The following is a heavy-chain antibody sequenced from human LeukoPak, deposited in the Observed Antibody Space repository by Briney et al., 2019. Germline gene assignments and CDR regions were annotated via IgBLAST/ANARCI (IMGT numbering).Heavy chain of an antibody. CDR1: GYTFTSYD. CDR2: IIPIFGTA. Sequence: ASVKVSCKASGYTFTSYDINWVRQATGQGLEWMGGIIPIFGTANYAQKFQGRVTITADESTSTAYMELSSLRSEDTAVYYCARGTHSSGWYRYYFDYWGQGTLVTVSS. V-gene: IGHV1-69*13. CDR3: ARGTHSSGWYRYYFDY. J-gene: IGHJ4*02. D-gene: IGHD6-19*01.